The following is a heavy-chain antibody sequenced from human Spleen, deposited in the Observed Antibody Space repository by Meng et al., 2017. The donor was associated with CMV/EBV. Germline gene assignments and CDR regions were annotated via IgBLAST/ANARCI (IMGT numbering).Heavy chain of an antibody. CDR3: ARISTLYWNLHL. J-gene: IGHJ2*01. CDR2: IDHSGIT. CDR1: GDSISSGDYY. Sequence: QVRLQESGPGSVKPSQPLSPTCTVTGDSISSGDYYWSWFRQPPVKGLEWIGHIDHSGITYYNPSLESRVPISVDTSKKRFSLTLNSVTAADTAVYYCARISTLYWNLHLWGPGTLVTVSS. V-gene: IGHV4-30-4*08.